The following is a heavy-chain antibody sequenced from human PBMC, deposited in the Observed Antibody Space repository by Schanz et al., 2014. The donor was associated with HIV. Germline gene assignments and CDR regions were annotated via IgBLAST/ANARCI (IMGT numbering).Heavy chain of an antibody. CDR2: ISSSRSTI. CDR1: GFTFSSYS. CDR3: ARVSLAVAGGFDY. J-gene: IGHJ4*02. V-gene: IGHV3-48*02. D-gene: IGHD6-19*01. Sequence: EVQLVESGGGLVQPGGSLRLSCAVSGFTFSSYSMNWVRQAPGKGLEWISYISSSRSTIYYADSVKGRFTISRDNAKNTLYLQMNSLRDDDTAVYYCARVSLAVAGGFDYWGQGTLVTVSS.